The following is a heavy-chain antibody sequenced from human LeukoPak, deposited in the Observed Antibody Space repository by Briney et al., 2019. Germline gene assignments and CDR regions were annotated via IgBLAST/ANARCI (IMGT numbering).Heavy chain of an antibody. J-gene: IGHJ5*02. V-gene: IGHV4-39*07. CDR1: GGSISSSSYY. CDR3: ASKLAAGTGGWFDP. Sequence: SETLSLTCAVYGGSISSSSYYWGWIRQPPGKGLEWIGSIYHSGSTYYNPSLKSRVTISVDTSKNQFSLKLSSVTAADTAVYYCASKLAAGTGGWFDPWGQGTLVTVSS. CDR2: IYHSGST. D-gene: IGHD6-13*01.